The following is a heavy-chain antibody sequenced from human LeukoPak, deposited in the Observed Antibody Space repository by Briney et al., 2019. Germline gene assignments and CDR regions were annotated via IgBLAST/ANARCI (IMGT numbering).Heavy chain of an antibody. D-gene: IGHD3-10*01. Sequence: GGSLRLSCAASGFTFSRHIMNWVRQAPGKGLEWVSSISSSGNIIYYADSVRGRFTTSRDNAKNSLYLQMNNLRAEDTAVFYCARADYYDSGSFYPLNFWGQGTLVTVSS. V-gene: IGHV3-21*01. CDR2: ISSSGNII. J-gene: IGHJ4*02. CDR3: ARADYYDSGSFYPLNF. CDR1: GFTFSRHI.